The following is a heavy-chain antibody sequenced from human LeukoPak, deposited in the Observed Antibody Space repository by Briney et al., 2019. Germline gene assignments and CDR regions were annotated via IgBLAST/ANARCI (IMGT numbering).Heavy chain of an antibody. Sequence: IPSETLSLTCTVSGGSISSYYWSWIRQPAGKGLEWIGRIYTSGSTNYNPSLKSRVTMSVDTSKNHFSLKLTSVTAADTAIYYCARGGVLKSVDYWGQGTLVTVSS. CDR1: GGSISSYY. CDR2: IYTSGST. D-gene: IGHD3-16*01. V-gene: IGHV4-4*07. J-gene: IGHJ4*02. CDR3: ARGGVLKSVDY.